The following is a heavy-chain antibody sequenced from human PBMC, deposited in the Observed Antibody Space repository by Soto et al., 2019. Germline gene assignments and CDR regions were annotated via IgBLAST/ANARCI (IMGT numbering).Heavy chain of an antibody. Sequence: GASVKVSCKASGYTFTSYGISWVRQAPGQGLEWMGWISAYNGNTNYAQKLQGRVTMTTDTSTSTAYMELRSLRSDDTAVYYCARDTDESVDGTQVLDYWGQGTLVTVSS. D-gene: IGHD6-19*01. CDR2: ISAYNGNT. CDR3: ARDTDESVDGTQVLDY. V-gene: IGHV1-18*04. CDR1: GYTFTSYG. J-gene: IGHJ4*02.